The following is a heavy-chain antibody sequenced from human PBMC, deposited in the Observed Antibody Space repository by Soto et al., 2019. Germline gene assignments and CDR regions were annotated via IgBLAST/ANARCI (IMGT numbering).Heavy chain of an antibody. V-gene: IGHV3-43*01. CDR3: AKDMRARAVAGTVADY. Sequence: GGSLRLSCAASEFRFSDYWMHWVRQAPGKGLEWVSLISWDGGSTYYADSVKGRFTISRDNSKNSLYLQMNSLRTEDTALYYCAKDMRARAVAGTVADYWGQGTLVTVSS. CDR1: EFRFSDYW. CDR2: ISWDGGST. D-gene: IGHD6-19*01. J-gene: IGHJ4*02.